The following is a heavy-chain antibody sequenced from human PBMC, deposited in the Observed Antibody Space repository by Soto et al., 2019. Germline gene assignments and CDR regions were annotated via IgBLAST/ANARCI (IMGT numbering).Heavy chain of an antibody. J-gene: IGHJ4*02. D-gene: IGHD1-26*01. CDR2: ISSSSSTI. CDR3: ARVPGRGALAMDHFDY. V-gene: IGHV3-48*01. CDR1: GFTFSSYS. Sequence: PGGSLRLSCAASGFTFSSYSMNWVRQAPGKGLEWVSYISSSSSTIYYADSVKGRFTISRDNSKNTLYLQMNSLRIEDTAVYYCARVPGRGALAMDHFDYWGQGTLVTVSS.